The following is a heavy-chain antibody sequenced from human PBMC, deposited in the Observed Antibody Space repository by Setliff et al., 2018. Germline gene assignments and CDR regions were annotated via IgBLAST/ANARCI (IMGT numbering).Heavy chain of an antibody. Sequence: SETLSLTCAVSGYSISSDYYWGWIRQPPGKGLEWIGSMYHSGSTYYNPSLKSRVTISVDTSKNQFSLNLSSVTAADTAVYYCARLGGSSTSGGFYYFYYYMDVWGKGTTVTVSS. D-gene: IGHD2-2*01. V-gene: IGHV4-38-2*01. CDR1: GYSISSDYY. CDR2: MYHSGST. J-gene: IGHJ6*03. CDR3: ARLGGSSTSGGFYYFYYYMDV.